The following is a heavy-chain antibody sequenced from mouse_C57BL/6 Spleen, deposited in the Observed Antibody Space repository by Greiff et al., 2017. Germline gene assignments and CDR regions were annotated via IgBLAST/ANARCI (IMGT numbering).Heavy chain of an antibody. CDR3: ARTYDYDVGYFDV. CDR1: GYTFTSYW. D-gene: IGHD2-4*01. Sequence: QVQLQQPGAELVMPGASVKLSCKASGYTFTSYWMHWVKQRPGQGLEWIGEIDPSDSYTNYNQKFKGKSTLTVDKSSSTAYMQLSSLTSEDSAVYYCARTYDYDVGYFDVWGTGTTVTVSS. CDR2: IDPSDSYT. V-gene: IGHV1-69*01. J-gene: IGHJ1*03.